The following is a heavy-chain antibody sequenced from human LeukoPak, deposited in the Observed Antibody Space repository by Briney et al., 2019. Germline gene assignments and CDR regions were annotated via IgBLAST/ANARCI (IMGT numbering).Heavy chain of an antibody. CDR3: ARHGAYSSPLGV. CDR2: ISYSGNT. V-gene: IGHV4-59*08. Sequence: PSETLSLTCTVSGGSIRSYYWSWIRQPPGRRLEWIGYISYSGNTNYNPSLQSRVTISVDTSKNQFSLKLNSVTAADTAVYYCARHGAYSSPLGVWGQGTTVTVSS. D-gene: IGHD6-13*01. J-gene: IGHJ6*02. CDR1: GGSIRSYY.